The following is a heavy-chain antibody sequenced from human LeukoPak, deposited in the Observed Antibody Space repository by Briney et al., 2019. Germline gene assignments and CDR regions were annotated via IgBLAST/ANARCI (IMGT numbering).Heavy chain of an antibody. CDR3: ARGIIAPGPSFDY. V-gene: IGHV3-64*01. CDR1: GFTFSSYA. CDR2: ISSNGGST. Sequence: GGSLRLSCAASGFTFSSYAMHWVRLAPGKGLEYVSAISSNGGSTYYANSVKGRFTISRDNSKNTLYLQMGSLRAEDMAVYYCARGIIAPGPSFDYWGQGTLVTVSS. D-gene: IGHD1-14*01. J-gene: IGHJ4*02.